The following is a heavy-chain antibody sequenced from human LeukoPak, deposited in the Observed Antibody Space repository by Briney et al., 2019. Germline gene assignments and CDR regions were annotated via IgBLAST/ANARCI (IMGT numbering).Heavy chain of an antibody. CDR3: ARDYYGSGSCYSY. Sequence: SVKVSCKASGGTFSSYAISWVRQAPGQGLEWMGGIIPIFGTANYAQKFQGRVTITADKSTSTAYMELSSLRSEDTAVYYCARDYYGSGSCYSYWGQGTLVTVSS. V-gene: IGHV1-69*06. D-gene: IGHD3-10*01. CDR2: IIPIFGTA. J-gene: IGHJ4*02. CDR1: GGTFSSYA.